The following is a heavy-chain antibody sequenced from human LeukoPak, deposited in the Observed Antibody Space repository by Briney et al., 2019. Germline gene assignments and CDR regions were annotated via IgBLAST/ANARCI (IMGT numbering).Heavy chain of an antibody. CDR1: GFTFSSYG. CDR3: ARDHNYFGSDRYYDAFDI. Sequence: GGSLRLSCAASGFTFSSYGMHWVRQAPGKGLEWVAVISYDGSNKYYADSVKGRFTISRDNSKNTLYLQMNSLRAEDTAVYYCARDHNYFGSDRYYDAFDIWGQGTMVTVSS. J-gene: IGHJ3*02. V-gene: IGHV3-30*03. D-gene: IGHD2-21*02. CDR2: ISYDGSNK.